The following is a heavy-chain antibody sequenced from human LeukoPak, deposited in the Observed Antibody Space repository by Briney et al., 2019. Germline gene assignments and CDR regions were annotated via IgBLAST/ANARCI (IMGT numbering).Heavy chain of an antibody. CDR2: ISGSGGST. V-gene: IGHV3-23*01. CDR1: GFTFSSYA. D-gene: IGHD3-3*01. J-gene: IGHJ4*02. CDR3: AKPYYDFWSGYYRSFDY. Sequence: GGSLRLSCAASGFTFSSYAMNWARQAPGKGLEWVSAISGSGGSTYYADSVKGRFTISRDNSKNTLYLQMNSLRAEDTAVYYCAKPYYDFWSGYYRSFDYWGQGTLVTVSS.